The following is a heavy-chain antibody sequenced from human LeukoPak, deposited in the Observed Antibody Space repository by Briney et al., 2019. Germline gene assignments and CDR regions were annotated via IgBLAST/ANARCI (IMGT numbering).Heavy chain of an antibody. CDR1: GFTFSSYA. J-gene: IGHJ1*01. CDR3: AKDYRYSSSWYSDFQH. V-gene: IGHV3-23*01. CDR2: ISGSGGST. Sequence: GSLRLSCAASGFTFSSYAMSWVRQAPGKGLEWVSAISGSGGSTYYADSVKGRFTISRDNSKNTLYLQMNSLRAEDTAVYYCAKDYRYSSSWYSDFQHWGQGTLVTVSS. D-gene: IGHD6-13*01.